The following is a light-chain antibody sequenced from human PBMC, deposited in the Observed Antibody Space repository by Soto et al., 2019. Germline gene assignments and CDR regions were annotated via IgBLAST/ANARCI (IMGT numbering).Light chain of an antibody. CDR2: GES. J-gene: IGKJ1*01. V-gene: IGKV3-15*01. Sequence: ILMTQSPASLSVSPGEVSTLSCMASQSVSSKLAWYQQKPGQAPRLLIYGESTRATGIPARFSGSGSGPDFTLTISRLETEDFAVYYCQQYGSSPRTFGQGTKVDTK. CDR1: QSVSSK. CDR3: QQYGSSPRT.